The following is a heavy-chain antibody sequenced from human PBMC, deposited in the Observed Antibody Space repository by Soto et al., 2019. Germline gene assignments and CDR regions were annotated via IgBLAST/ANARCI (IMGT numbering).Heavy chain of an antibody. CDR2: ISSSSSYI. CDR1: GFTFSSYS. J-gene: IGHJ2*01. D-gene: IGHD4-17*01. V-gene: IGHV3-21*01. Sequence: EVQLVESGGGLVKPGGSLRLSCADSGFTFSSYSMNWVRQAPGKGLEWVSSISSSSSYIYYADSVKGRFTISRDNAKNSLYLQMNSLRAEDTAVYYCASSGYVDLRSYWYFDLWGRGTLVTVSS. CDR3: ASSGYVDLRSYWYFDL.